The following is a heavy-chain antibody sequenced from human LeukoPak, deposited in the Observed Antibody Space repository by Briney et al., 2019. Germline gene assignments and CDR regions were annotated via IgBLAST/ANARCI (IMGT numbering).Heavy chain of an antibody. V-gene: IGHV3-11*01. CDR3: ARATYGSSAVDAFDI. J-gene: IGHJ3*02. CDR1: GFTFRDYF. CDR2: TNTAGNTI. Sequence: GGSLRLSCAASGFTFRDYFMSWIRQAPGKGLEWVAYTNTAGNTIYYADSMKGRFTISRDNAQNSLYLQMNALRAEDTAVYYCARATYGSSAVDAFDIWGQGTMVTVSP. D-gene: IGHD3-22*01.